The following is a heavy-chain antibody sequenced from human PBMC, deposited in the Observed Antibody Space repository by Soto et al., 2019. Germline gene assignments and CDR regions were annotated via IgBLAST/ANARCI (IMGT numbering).Heavy chain of an antibody. CDR2: IGTGGDT. CDR1: GFTFSSYD. D-gene: IGHD3-16*01. J-gene: IGHJ4*02. CDR3: TRGADGFDY. Sequence: EVHLVESGGDLVQPGGSLRLSCAASGFTFSSYDFHWVRQATGKGLEWVSGIGTGGDTYYAGSVKGRFIMSRENAKNSLYLQMTTLRVGDTAVYYCTRGADGFDYWGQGTLVTVSS. V-gene: IGHV3-13*01.